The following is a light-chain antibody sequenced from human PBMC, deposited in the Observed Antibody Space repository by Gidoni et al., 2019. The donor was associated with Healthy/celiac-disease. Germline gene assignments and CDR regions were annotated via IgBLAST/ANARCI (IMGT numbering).Light chain of an antibody. J-gene: IGKJ1*01. CDR3: QQRSNWPPWT. Sequence: EIVLTQSTATLSLSPGERATLSCRASQSVSSYLAWYQQKPGQAPRLLIYDASNRATGIPARFSGSGSGTVFTLTISSLEPEDFAVYYCQQRSNWPPWTFGQGTKV. V-gene: IGKV3-11*01. CDR1: QSVSSY. CDR2: DAS.